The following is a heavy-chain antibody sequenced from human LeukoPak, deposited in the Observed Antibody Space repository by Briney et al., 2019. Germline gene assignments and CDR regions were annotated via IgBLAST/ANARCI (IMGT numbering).Heavy chain of an antibody. V-gene: IGHV4-4*07. D-gene: IGHD3-22*01. CDR1: GGSISSYY. CDR2: IYTSGST. J-gene: IGHJ4*02. CDR3: ARDRYYYDSSGDCFDY. Sequence: PSETLSLTCTVSGGSISSYYWSWIRQPAGKGLEWIGRIYTSGSTNYNPSLKSRVTMSVDTSKNQFSLKLSSVTAADTAVYYCARDRYYYDSSGDCFDYWGQGTLVTVSS.